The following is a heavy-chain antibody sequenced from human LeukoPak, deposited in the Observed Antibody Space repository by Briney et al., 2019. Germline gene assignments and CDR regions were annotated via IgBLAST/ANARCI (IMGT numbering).Heavy chain of an antibody. D-gene: IGHD3-3*01. Sequence: PSETLSLTCTVSGGSISSGSYYWSWIRQPAGKGLEWIGRIYTSGSTNYNPSLKSRATISVDTSKNQFSLKLSSATATDTAVYYCAREGTFFGVVSYYYYYMDVWGKGTTVTVSS. J-gene: IGHJ6*03. V-gene: IGHV4-61*02. CDR1: GGSISSGSYY. CDR2: IYTSGST. CDR3: AREGTFFGVVSYYYYYMDV.